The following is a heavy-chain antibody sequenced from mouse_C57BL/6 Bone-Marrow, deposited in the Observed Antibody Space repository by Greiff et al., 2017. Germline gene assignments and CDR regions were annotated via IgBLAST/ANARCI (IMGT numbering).Heavy chain of an antibody. J-gene: IGHJ1*03. D-gene: IGHD2-14*01. CDR3: AREGTTVDWYFDV. Sequence: QVQLKQPGAELVMPGASVKLSCKASGYTFTSYWMHWVKQRPGQGLEWIGEIDPSDSYPNYNQKFKGKSTLSVDKSSSTAYMQLSSLTSEDSAVYYCAREGTTVDWYFDVWGTGTTVTVSS. CDR1: GYTFTSYW. CDR2: IDPSDSYP. V-gene: IGHV1-69*01.